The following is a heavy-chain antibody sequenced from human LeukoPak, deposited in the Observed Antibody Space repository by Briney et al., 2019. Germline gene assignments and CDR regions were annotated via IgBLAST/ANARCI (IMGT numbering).Heavy chain of an antibody. CDR3: ARDMYYYGSGKNYYMDV. CDR2: INPIGIIT. CDR1: GYTVSNYY. Sequence: APVKLSCKASGYTVSNYYMHWVRQAPGHRLGWRGIINPIGIITTTNAQKVQSRVTMTRDTSTSTVYMELSSLRSEDTAVYYRARDMYYYGSGKNYYMDVWGKGNTVTVSS. D-gene: IGHD3-10*01. J-gene: IGHJ6*03. V-gene: IGHV1-46*01.